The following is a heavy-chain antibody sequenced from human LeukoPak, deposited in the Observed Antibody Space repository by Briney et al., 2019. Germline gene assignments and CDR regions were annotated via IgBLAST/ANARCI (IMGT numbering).Heavy chain of an antibody. J-gene: IGHJ4*02. CDR3: AKTYHSSAYQQNYLDY. V-gene: IGHV3-23*01. D-gene: IGHD6-13*01. CDR1: GFTFSSFA. CDR2: ISGSGGST. Sequence: GGSLRLSCAASGFTFSSFARSWVRQAPGKGLEWVSVISGSGGSTYYADSVKGRFTISRDNSKNTLYLQMNSLRAEDTAVYYCAKTYHSSAYQQNYLDYWGQGTLVTVSS.